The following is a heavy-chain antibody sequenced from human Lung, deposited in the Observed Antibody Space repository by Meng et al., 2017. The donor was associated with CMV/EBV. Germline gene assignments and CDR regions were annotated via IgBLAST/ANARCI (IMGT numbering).Heavy chain of an antibody. V-gene: IGHV3-23*01. D-gene: IGHD2-2*02. CDR1: GFTFSSYA. J-gene: IGHJ2*01. CDR3: ANLGIYCSSTSCYTWTNWYFDL. Sequence: SXAASGFTFSSYAMSWVRQAPGKGLEWVSAISGSGGGTYYADSVKGRFTISRDNSKNPLYLQMNSLRAEDTAVYYCANLGIYCSSTSCYTWTNWYFDLWGRGXLVTVSS. CDR2: ISGSGGGT.